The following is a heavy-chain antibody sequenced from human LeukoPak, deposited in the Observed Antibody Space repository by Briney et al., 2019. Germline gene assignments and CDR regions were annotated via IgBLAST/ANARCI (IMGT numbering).Heavy chain of an antibody. D-gene: IGHD5-24*01. CDR3: ARVDGYNPYYYGMDV. V-gene: IGHV4-39*07. Sequence: SETLSLTCTVSGGSISSSSYYWGWIRQPPGKGLEWIGSIYYSGSTYYNPSLKSRVTISVDTSKNQFSLKLSSVTAADTAVYYCARVDGYNPYYYGMDVWGQGTTVTVSS. CDR2: IYYSGST. CDR1: GGSISSSSYY. J-gene: IGHJ6*02.